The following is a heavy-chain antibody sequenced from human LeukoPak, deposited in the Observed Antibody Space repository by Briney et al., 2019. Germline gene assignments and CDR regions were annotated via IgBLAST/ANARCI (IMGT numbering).Heavy chain of an antibody. J-gene: IGHJ3*02. CDR2: ISGSAVIT. CDR3: AKSRLSGINDAFDI. V-gene: IGHV3-23*01. D-gene: IGHD3-3*01. Sequence: GGPLRLSCAASGLTFINFGMTWVRQAPGKGLEWVSAISGSAVITFYADSVKGRFTISRDNSKNTLYLQMNSLRAEDTALYYCAKSRLSGINDAFDIWGQGTMVTVSS. CDR1: GLTFINFG.